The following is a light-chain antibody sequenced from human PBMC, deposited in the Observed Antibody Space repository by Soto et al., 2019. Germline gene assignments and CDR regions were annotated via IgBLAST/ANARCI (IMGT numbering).Light chain of an antibody. J-gene: IGLJ1*01. Sequence: QSVLAQPASVSGSPGQSITISCTGTSSDIGVFKYVSWYQQHPGKAPKLIIYEVSNRPSGVSNRFSGSKSGNTASLTISGLQAEDEADYYCSLYRASSMKVFGLGTKVTVL. V-gene: IGLV2-14*01. CDR1: SSDIGVFKY. CDR3: SLYRASSMKV. CDR2: EVS.